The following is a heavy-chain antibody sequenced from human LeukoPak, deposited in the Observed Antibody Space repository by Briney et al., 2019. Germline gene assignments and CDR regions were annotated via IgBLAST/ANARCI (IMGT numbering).Heavy chain of an antibody. CDR1: GFTFSSNY. V-gene: IGHV3-53*01. Sequence: GGSLRLSCAASGFTFSSNYMGWVRQAPGKGLEWVSVIYSGGSTYYADSVKGRFTISRDNSKNTLYLQMNSLRAEDTAVYYCARAPGYCSSTSCFYYYYMDVWGKGTTVTVSS. CDR2: IYSGGST. D-gene: IGHD2-2*01. J-gene: IGHJ6*03. CDR3: ARAPGYCSSTSCFYYYYMDV.